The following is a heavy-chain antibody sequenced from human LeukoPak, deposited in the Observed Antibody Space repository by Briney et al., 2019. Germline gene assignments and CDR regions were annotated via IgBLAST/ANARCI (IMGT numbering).Heavy chain of an antibody. J-gene: IGHJ4*02. CDR2: ISGSGGST. CDR3: AKDPLNSSGWPALDY. CDR1: GFTFSSYG. Sequence: SGGSLRLSCAASGFTFSSYGMSWVRQAPGKGLEWVSAISGSGGSTYYADSVKGRFTISRDNSKNTLYLQMNSLRAEDTAVYYCAKDPLNSSGWPALDYWGQGTLVTVSS. D-gene: IGHD6-19*01. V-gene: IGHV3-23*01.